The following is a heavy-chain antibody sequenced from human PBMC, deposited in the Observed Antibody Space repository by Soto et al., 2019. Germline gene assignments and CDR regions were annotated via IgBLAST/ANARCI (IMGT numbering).Heavy chain of an antibody. J-gene: IGHJ6*02. Sequence: GGSLRLSCAASGFTFSSYGMHWVRQAPGKGLEWVAVISYDGSNKYYADSVKGRFTISRDNSKNTLYLQMSSLRAEDTAVYYCVKDGCSGWPYFYDMDVWGQGTTVTVSS. CDR2: ISYDGSNK. CDR3: VKDGCSGWPYFYDMDV. D-gene: IGHD6-19*01. CDR1: GFTFSSYG. V-gene: IGHV3-30*18.